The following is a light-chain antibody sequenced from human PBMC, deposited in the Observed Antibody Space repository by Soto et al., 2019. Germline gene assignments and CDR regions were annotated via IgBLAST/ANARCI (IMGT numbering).Light chain of an antibody. V-gene: IGLV1-44*01. CDR1: SSNIGSNT. CDR3: AAWDDSLNGHVV. J-gene: IGLJ2*01. CDR2: SNN. Sequence: QSVLTQPPSASGTPGQRVTISCSGSSSNIGSNTVNWYQQLPGTAPKRLIYSNNQRPSRVPDRFSGSKSGTSASLAISGLQSEDEADYYCAAWDDSLNGHVVFGGGTQLTVL.